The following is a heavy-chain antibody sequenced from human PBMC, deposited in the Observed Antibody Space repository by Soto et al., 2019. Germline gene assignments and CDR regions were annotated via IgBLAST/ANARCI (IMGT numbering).Heavy chain of an antibody. V-gene: IGHV4-31*03. J-gene: IGHJ6*02. CDR3: ARMPDIGVTDYYYYGLDC. CDR2: IYYSGST. CDR1: GGSISSRGYY. Sequence: PSETLSLTCTVSGGSISSRGYYWSWIRQHPGKGLEWIGYIYYSGSTYYNPSLKSRVTISVDTSKNQFSLKLSSVTAADTAVYYCARMPDIGVTDYYYYGLDCWGQGTTVTVSS. D-gene: IGHD2-2*01.